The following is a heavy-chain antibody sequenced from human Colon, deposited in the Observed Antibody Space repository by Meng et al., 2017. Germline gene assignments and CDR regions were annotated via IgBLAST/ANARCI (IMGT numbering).Heavy chain of an antibody. J-gene: IGHJ4*02. CDR2: IYTADGNR. CDR3: ARDERGGPYYFDY. CDR1: GYRFTSYG. Sequence: QVHLVQSGAELKKPGASVKFSCQASGYRFTSYGMHWLLQAPGQRPEWMGWIYTADGNRRYSQRFQDRLTITSDTFARTAYMELSSLRSEDTAVYFCARDERGGPYYFDYWGQGTLVTVSS. V-gene: IGHV1-3*04.